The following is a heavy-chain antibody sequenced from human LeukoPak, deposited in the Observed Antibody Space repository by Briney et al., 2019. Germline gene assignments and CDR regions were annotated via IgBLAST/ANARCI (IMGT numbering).Heavy chain of an antibody. CDR1: GGSISSGDYY. CDR3: ARYSYALTPFDY. Sequence: SETLSLTCTVSGGSISSGDYYWSWIRQPPGKGLEWIGYIYYSGSTYYNPSLKSRVTISVDTSKNQFSLKLSSVTAADTAVYYCARYSYALTPFDYWGQGTLVTVSS. J-gene: IGHJ4*02. CDR2: IYYSGST. D-gene: IGHD5-18*01. V-gene: IGHV4-30-4*01.